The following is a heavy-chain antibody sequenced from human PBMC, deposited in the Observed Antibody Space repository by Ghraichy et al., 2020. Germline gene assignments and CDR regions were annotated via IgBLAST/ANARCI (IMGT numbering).Heavy chain of an antibody. CDR1: GGSFSGYY. J-gene: IGHJ5*02. CDR2: INHSGST. CDR3: ARGSATHWFDP. V-gene: IGHV4-34*01. Sequence: SETLSLTCAVYGGSFSGYYWSWIRQPPGKGLEWIGDINHSGSTNYNPSLKSRVTISVDTSKNQFSLKLSSVTAADTAVYYCARGSATHWFDPWGQGTLVTVSS. D-gene: IGHD2-15*01.